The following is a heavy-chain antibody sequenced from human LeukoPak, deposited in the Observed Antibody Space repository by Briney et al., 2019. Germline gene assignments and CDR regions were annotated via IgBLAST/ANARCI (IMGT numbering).Heavy chain of an antibody. CDR1: GGSISSYY. V-gene: IGHV4-59*01. J-gene: IGHJ6*03. CDR3: ARDWGVGGRPGYMDV. Sequence: SETLSLTCTVSGGSISSYYWSWIRQPPGKGLEWIGYTYYSGNTNYNPSLKSRVTILVDTSKNQVSLKLSSVTAADTAVYFCARDWGVGGRPGYMDVWGKGTTVTVSS. D-gene: IGHD6-6*01. CDR2: TYYSGNT.